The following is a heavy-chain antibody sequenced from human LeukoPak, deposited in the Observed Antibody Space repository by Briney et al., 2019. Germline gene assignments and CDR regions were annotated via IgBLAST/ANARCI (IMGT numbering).Heavy chain of an antibody. J-gene: IGHJ5*02. D-gene: IGHD6-13*01. CDR3: ARDVGITVADSFDP. CDR2: IHIYRGNT. V-gene: IGHV1-18*01. Sequence: ASVKVSCKASGYTSTNYGISWVRQAPGQGLEWMGWIHIYRGNTNYAQKFQGRVTMTTDTSTSTVYMEVRGLRSDDTAMYYCARDVGITVADSFDPWGQGALVTVSS. CDR1: GYTSTNYG.